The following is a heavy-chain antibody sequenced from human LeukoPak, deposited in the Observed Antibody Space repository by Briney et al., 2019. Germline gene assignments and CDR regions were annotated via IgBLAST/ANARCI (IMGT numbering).Heavy chain of an antibody. Sequence: PGRSLRLSCAASGFTFDNYAMHWVRHAPGKGLEWVSGISWNSGIIDYADSVKGRFTISRDNAKNSLYLQMNSLRPEDTALYYCAKDAGGSGRNWFDPWGQGTLVTVSS. CDR3: AKDAGGSGRNWFDP. J-gene: IGHJ5*02. CDR2: ISWNSGII. V-gene: IGHV3-9*01. CDR1: GFTFDNYA. D-gene: IGHD3-10*01.